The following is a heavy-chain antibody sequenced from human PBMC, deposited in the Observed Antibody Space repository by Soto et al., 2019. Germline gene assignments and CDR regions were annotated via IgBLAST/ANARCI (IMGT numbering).Heavy chain of an antibody. V-gene: IGHV3-74*01. CDR2: TKGDGTST. CDR1: GFTFSDHW. J-gene: IGHJ4*02. CDR3: ARRYGGTLDY. Sequence: GGSLRLSCAASGFTFSDHWMHWVRQAPGKGLVWVSYTKGDGTSTRYADSVKGRFTISSDSAKSTLYLQMNSLRAADTAVYYCARRYGGTLDYWGQGTLVTVSS. D-gene: IGHD4-17*01.